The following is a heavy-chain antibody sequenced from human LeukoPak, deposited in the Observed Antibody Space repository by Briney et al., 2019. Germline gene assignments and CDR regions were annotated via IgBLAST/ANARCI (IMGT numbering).Heavy chain of an antibody. CDR3: AREYYYTLDV. CDR1: GFTCSDYY. Sequence: GGSLRLSCAASGFTCSDYYMSWIRQAPGKGLEWVSYISKPGTYTDYADSVKGRFTISRDNAKNSLYLQMNSLRAEDTAVYYCAREYYYTLDVWGQGTTVTVSS. V-gene: IGHV3-11*05. J-gene: IGHJ6*02. CDR2: ISKPGTYT.